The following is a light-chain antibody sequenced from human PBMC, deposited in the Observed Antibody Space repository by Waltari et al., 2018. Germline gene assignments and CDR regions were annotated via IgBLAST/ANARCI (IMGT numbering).Light chain of an antibody. CDR1: SSNIGAGYD. J-gene: IGLJ3*02. CDR2: GSN. Sequence: QSVLTQPPSVSGAPGQRVIISCTGSSSNIGAGYDVHWYQKLPGTAPQVLTPKRHIYGSNNRPAGVTDRCSGSKAGTSASLAITGLQAEDEADDYCQSYDSSLSRWVFGGGTKVTVL. CDR3: QSYDSSLSRWV. V-gene: IGLV1-40*01.